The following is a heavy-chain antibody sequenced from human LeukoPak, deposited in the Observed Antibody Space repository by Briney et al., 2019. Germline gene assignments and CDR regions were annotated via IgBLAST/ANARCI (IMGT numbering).Heavy chain of an antibody. CDR1: GGSISSGSYY. J-gene: IGHJ4*02. CDR3: ARRLDMLGAIDY. CDR2: VFTRGTT. D-gene: IGHD3-10*02. V-gene: IGHV4-61*09. Sequence: SSETLSLTCTVSGGSISSGSYYWNWIRQPAGKRLEWLGHVFTRGTTNHNASLEGRLTISLDTSKNQFSLKLSSVTAADTAVYYCARRLDMLGAIDYWGQGTLVTVSS.